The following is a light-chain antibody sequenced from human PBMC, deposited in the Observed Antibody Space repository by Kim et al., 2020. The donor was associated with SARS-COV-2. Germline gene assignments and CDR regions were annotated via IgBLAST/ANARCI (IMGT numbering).Light chain of an antibody. Sequence: GKTVTIACTRSSGGIASNYVQWYQQRPGSAPTTVIYEDNQRPSGVPDRFSGSIDSSSNSASLTISGLKTEDEADYYCQSYDSSNRVFGGGTQLTVL. J-gene: IGLJ2*01. V-gene: IGLV6-57*03. CDR1: SGGIASNY. CDR2: EDN. CDR3: QSYDSSNRV.